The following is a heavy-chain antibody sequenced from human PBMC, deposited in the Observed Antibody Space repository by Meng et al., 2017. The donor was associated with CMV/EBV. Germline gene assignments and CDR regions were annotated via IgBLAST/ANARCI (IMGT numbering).Heavy chain of an antibody. Sequence: GESLKISCAASGFTFDGYGMSWVRQAPGEGLEWVSGINGNGGSTGYADSVKGRFTISRDNAKNPLYLQMNSLRAEDTALDHCARVAAPGDFDYWGQGTLVTVSS. CDR2: INGNGGST. D-gene: IGHD6-13*01. CDR3: ARVAAPGDFDY. V-gene: IGHV3-20*01. J-gene: IGHJ4*02. CDR1: GFTFDGYG.